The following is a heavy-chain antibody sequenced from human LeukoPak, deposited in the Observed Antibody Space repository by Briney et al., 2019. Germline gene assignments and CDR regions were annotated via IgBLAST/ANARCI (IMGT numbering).Heavy chain of an antibody. CDR1: GFTFSNYG. V-gene: IGHV3-23*01. D-gene: IGHD3-16*01. Sequence: GGSLRLSCAASGFTFSNYGMNWVRQAPGKGLEWVSGISGSGGSTYSADSVKGRFIISRDNSKNMLYLQMNSLRAEDTAVYYCARETSQKGAHYMDVWGKGTTVTISS. J-gene: IGHJ6*03. CDR2: ISGSGGST. CDR3: ARETSQKGAHYMDV.